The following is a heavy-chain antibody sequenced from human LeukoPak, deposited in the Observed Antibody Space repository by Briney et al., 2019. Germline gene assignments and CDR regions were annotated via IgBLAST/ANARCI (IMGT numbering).Heavy chain of an antibody. V-gene: IGHV3-33*01. D-gene: IGHD5-18*01. J-gene: IGHJ4*02. Sequence: PGRSLRLSCAESGFTFSSYGMHWVRQAPGKGLAWVALIWYDGSNSYSADSVKGRFTISRDNSKNTLYLQMNSLRAEDTAVYYCARDRSMRRTDTSFDYWGQGTLVTVSS. CDR1: GFTFSSYG. CDR2: IWYDGSNS. CDR3: ARDRSMRRTDTSFDY.